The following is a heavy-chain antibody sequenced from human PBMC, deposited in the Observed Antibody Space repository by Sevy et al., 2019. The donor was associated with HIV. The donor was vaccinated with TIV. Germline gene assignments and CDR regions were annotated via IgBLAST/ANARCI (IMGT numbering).Heavy chain of an antibody. CDR2: IWYDGSNK. J-gene: IGHJ4*02. CDR3: ARESIAVAGIGYYFDS. D-gene: IGHD6-19*01. Sequence: GGSLRLSCAAFGFAYSGYGMHWVRQAPGKGLEWVAVIWYDGSNKEYADSLKGRFTISRDNSKTTLYLQMNSLRAEETAVYYCARESIAVAGIGYYFDSWGQGTLVTVSS. CDR1: GFAYSGYG. V-gene: IGHV3-33*01.